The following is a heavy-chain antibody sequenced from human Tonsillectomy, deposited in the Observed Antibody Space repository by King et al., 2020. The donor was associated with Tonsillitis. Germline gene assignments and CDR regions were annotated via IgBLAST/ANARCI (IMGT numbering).Heavy chain of an antibody. Sequence: VQLVESGGGLVQPGRSLRVSCTASGFTFGDDAMSWVRQAPGKGLEWVGFIRSKRYGGTTEYAASVTGRFTISRNDSKNIVYLQMNSLKTEDTAVCYCTREVWYFSYYYGMDVWGQGTTVTVSS. CDR3: TREVWYFSYYYGMDV. CDR1: GFTFGDDA. J-gene: IGHJ6*02. D-gene: IGHD3-16*01. CDR2: IRSKRYGGTT. V-gene: IGHV3-49*04.